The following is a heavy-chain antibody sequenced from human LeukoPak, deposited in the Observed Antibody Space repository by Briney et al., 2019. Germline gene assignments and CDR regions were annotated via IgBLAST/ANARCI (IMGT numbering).Heavy chain of an antibody. CDR2: IIPIFSTI. J-gene: IGHJ3*02. V-gene: IGHV1-69*13. Sequence: SVKVSCKASGGTFSNYAITWVRQAPGQGLEWMGGIIPIFSTINFAQQFQGRVTMTADESTSTAYMELSSLRSEDTAVYYCARGLPMISVVITYAFDIWGQGTMATVSS. CDR3: ARGLPMISVVITYAFDI. D-gene: IGHD3-22*01. CDR1: GGTFSNYA.